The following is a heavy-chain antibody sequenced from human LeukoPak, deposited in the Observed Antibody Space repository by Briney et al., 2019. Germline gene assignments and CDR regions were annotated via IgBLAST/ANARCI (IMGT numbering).Heavy chain of an antibody. V-gene: IGHV4-59*12. CDR3: ARGGYCGGDCYSYIDY. Sequence: SETLSLTCTVSGGSISSYYWSWIRQPPGKGLEWIGYIYYSGSTNYNPSLKSRLTMSVDTSKNQFSLKLSSVTAADTAVYYCARGGYCGGDCYSYIDYWGQGTLVTVSS. CDR2: IYYSGST. CDR1: GGSISSYY. D-gene: IGHD2-21*02. J-gene: IGHJ4*02.